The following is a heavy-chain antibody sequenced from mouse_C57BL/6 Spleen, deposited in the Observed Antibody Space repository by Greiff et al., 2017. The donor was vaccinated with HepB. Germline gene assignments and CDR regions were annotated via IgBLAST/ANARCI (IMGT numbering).Heavy chain of an antibody. CDR1: GYTFTDYY. CDR2: INPNNGGT. Sequence: EVQLQQSGPELVKPGASVKISCKASGYTFTDYYMNWVKQSHGKSLEWIGDINPNNGGTSYNQKFKGKATLTVDKSSSTAYMKIRSLTSEDSAVYYCARYLDYWGQGTTLTVSS. CDR3: ARYLDY. J-gene: IGHJ2*01. V-gene: IGHV1-26*01.